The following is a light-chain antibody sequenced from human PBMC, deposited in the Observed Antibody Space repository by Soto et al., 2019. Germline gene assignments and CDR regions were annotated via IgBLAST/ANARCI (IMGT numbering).Light chain of an antibody. V-gene: IGKV1-5*01. CDR3: LKHNSYPRK. CDR2: DAS. J-gene: IGKJ1*01. Sequence: DIQMTQSPSTLSASVGDRVTITCRASQSVSNWLAWYQQKPGEAPKLLIYDASALPRGVPSRFSGSGSGTKFTLTIASLQPDDFATYYCLKHNSYPRKFGQGTKVDIK. CDR1: QSVSNW.